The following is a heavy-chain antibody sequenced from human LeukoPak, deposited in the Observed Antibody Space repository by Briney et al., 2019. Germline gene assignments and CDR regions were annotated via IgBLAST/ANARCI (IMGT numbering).Heavy chain of an antibody. J-gene: IGHJ3*02. CDR2: INPSGGST. CDR3: ARVELYDSYLRNDDAFDI. V-gene: IGHV1-46*01. CDR1: GYTFTSYY. Sequence: ASVKVSCKASGYTFTSYYMHWVRQAPGQGLEWMGIINPSGGSTSYAQKFQGRVTMTRDTSTSTVYMELSSLRSEDTAVYYCARVELYDSYLRNDDAFDIWGQGTMVTVSS. D-gene: IGHD3-22*01.